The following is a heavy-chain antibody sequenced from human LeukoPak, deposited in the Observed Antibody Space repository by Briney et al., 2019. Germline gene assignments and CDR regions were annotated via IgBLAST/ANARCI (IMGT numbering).Heavy chain of an antibody. J-gene: IGHJ3*02. CDR1: GGSISSYY. V-gene: IGHV4-59*01. Sequence: PSETLSLTCTVSGGSISSYYWSWVRQPPGKGLEWIGYIYYSGSTTYNPSLKSRVTISVDTSKNQFSLKLSSVTAADTAVYYCAGWVAVAGAGGDAFDIWGQGTMVTVSS. CDR2: IYYSGST. CDR3: AGWVAVAGAGGDAFDI. D-gene: IGHD6-19*01.